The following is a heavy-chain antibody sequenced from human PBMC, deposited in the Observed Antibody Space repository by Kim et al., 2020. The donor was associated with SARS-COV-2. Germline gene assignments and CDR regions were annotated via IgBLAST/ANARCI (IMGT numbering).Heavy chain of an antibody. CDR1: GYTFTGYY. D-gene: IGHD2-15*01. J-gene: IGHJ6*02. V-gene: IGHV1-2*04. CDR2: INLNSGGT. Sequence: ASVKVSCKPSGYTFTGYYMHWVRQAPGQGLEWMGWINLNSGGTNYAQKFQGWVTMTSDTSISTAYMELSRLRSDDTGVYYCAREILSSYGMDGWGQGTTVTVSS. CDR3: AREILSSYGMDG.